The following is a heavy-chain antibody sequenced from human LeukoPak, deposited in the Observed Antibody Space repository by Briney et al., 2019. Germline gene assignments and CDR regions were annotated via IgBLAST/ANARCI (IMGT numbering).Heavy chain of an antibody. CDR3: ARIGTSDY. CDR1: GFPFRDYP. Sequence: GGSLEPPFSAFGFPFRDYPMTWVRRAPGKGLEWVSGINRDGGSTYYADSVTGRFTISRDNSKNTLYLQMNSLRAEDTAVYYCARIGTSDYWGQGTLVTVSS. CDR2: INRDGGST. V-gene: IGHV3-23*01. J-gene: IGHJ4*02. D-gene: IGHD2-8*01.